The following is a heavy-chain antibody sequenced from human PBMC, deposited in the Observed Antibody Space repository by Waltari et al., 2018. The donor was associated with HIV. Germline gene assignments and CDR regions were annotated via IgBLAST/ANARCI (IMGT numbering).Heavy chain of an antibody. CDR1: GGSISSSSYY. J-gene: IGHJ4*02. CDR3: ARYSSGWPEYYFDY. CDR2: IYYSGST. Sequence: QLQLQESGPGLVKPSETLSLTCTVSGGSISSSSYYWGWIRQPPGKGLEWIGSIYYSGSTYYNPSLKSRVTISVDTSKNQFSLKLSSVTAADTAVYYCARYSSGWPEYYFDYWGQGTLVTVSS. D-gene: IGHD6-19*01. V-gene: IGHV4-39*01.